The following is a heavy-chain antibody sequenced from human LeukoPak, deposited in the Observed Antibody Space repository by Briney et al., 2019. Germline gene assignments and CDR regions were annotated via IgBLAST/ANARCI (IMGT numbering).Heavy chain of an antibody. CDR3: ARVSRVGLADY. Sequence: SETLSLTCAVYGGSFSGYYWSWIRQPPGKGLEWIGEINHSGSTNYNPSLKSRVTISVDTSKNQFSLKLSSVTAADTAVYYCARVSRVGLADYWGQGTLVTVSS. J-gene: IGHJ4*02. CDR1: GGSFSGYY. D-gene: IGHD6-19*01. V-gene: IGHV4-34*01. CDR2: INHSGST.